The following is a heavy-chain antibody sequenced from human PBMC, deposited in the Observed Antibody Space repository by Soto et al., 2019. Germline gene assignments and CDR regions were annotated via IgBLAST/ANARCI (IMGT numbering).Heavy chain of an antibody. J-gene: IGHJ6*02. D-gene: IGHD3-3*01. V-gene: IGHV4-34*01. Sequence: SETLSLTCTVYGGSFSGYYWSWIRQPPGKGLEWIGEINHSGSTNYNPSLKSRVTISVDTSKNQFSLKLSSVTAADTAVYYCARAPLRITIFGVNQLGYYGMDVWGQGTTVTVSS. CDR2: INHSGST. CDR1: GGSFSGYY. CDR3: ARAPLRITIFGVNQLGYYGMDV.